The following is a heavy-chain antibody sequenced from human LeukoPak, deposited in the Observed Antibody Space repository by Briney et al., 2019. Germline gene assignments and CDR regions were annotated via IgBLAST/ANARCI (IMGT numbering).Heavy chain of an antibody. V-gene: IGHV3-30*03. Sequence: PGGSLRLSCAASGFSFSDYSMNWVRRAPGKGLEWVAVVTYDGSNKYYADSVKGRFTISRDNSKNTPYLQMNSLRAEDTAVYYCARGLLETPTSYFDYWGQGTLVTVSS. J-gene: IGHJ4*02. CDR1: GFSFSDYS. CDR2: VTYDGSNK. CDR3: ARGLLETPTSYFDY. D-gene: IGHD4-23*01.